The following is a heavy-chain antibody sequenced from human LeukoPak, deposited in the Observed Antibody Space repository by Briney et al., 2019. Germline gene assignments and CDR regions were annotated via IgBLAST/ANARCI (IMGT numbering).Heavy chain of an antibody. Sequence: PSETLSLTCTVSGGSISSYYWSWIRQSPGKGLEWIGYICYSGSTNYNPSLKSRVTISVDTSKNQFSLKLSSVTAADTAVYYCARDHTSGSGNRYFDLWGRGTLVTVSS. CDR1: GGSISSYY. V-gene: IGHV4-59*01. J-gene: IGHJ2*01. CDR3: ARDHTSGSGNRYFDL. D-gene: IGHD1-14*01. CDR2: ICYSGST.